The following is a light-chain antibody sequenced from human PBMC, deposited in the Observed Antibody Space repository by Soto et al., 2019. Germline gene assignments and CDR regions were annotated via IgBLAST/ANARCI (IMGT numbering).Light chain of an antibody. V-gene: IGKV1-5*03. Sequence: DIPMTQSPSTLSASAGDRVTITCRASESIRSWLAWYQQKPGKAPKLLIYKASILESGVPSRFSGSGSGTEFTLTISSLQPDDFATYYCQQYNNYWTFGQGTKVEIK. CDR2: KAS. CDR1: ESIRSW. CDR3: QQYNNYWT. J-gene: IGKJ1*01.